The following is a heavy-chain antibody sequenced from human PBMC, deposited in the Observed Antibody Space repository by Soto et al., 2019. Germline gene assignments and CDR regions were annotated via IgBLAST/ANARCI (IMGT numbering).Heavy chain of an antibody. CDR1: GASISSPHDY. Sequence: PSETLSLTCTVSGASISSPHDYWGWIRQAPGGELEWIASIYSSGSSYYNPSLKSRITISVDTSKNQLSLKLSSVTAEDTALYFCASSSFLRSGDLFHGLDVWGQGTTVT. CDR3: ASSSFLRSGDLFHGLDV. CDR2: IYSSGSS. J-gene: IGHJ6*02. D-gene: IGHD3-10*01. V-gene: IGHV4-39*01.